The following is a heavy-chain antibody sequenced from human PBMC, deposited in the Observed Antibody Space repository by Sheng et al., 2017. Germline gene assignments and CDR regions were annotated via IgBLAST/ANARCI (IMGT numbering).Heavy chain of an antibody. CDR3: ARDQDSSGYYYGTDWYFDL. CDR1: GYTFTSYG. V-gene: IGHV1-18*01. J-gene: IGHJ2*01. Sequence: QVQLVQSGAEVKKPGASVKVSCKASGYTFTSYGISWVRQAPGQGLEWMGWISAYNGNTNYAQKLQGRVTMTTDTSTSTAYMELRSLRSDDTAVYYCARDQDSSGYYYGTDWYFDLWGRGTLVTVSS. CDR2: ISAYNGNT. D-gene: IGHD3-22*01.